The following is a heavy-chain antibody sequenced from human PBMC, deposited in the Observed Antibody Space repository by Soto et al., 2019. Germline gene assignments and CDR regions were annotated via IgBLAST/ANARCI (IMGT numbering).Heavy chain of an antibody. CDR2: ISNFNGNT. J-gene: IGHJ4*02. CDR1: GYIFTNYG. CDR3: ARSVEYDF. V-gene: IGHV1-18*01. D-gene: IGHD2-15*01. Sequence: QIQLVQSGPEIKKPGASVKVSCTTSGYIFTNYGVTWVRQVPGQGLEWVGWISNFNGNTQYARKLQGRVTLSTDKSTTTAYMKLRSLRSDDTAFYFCARSVEYDFWGQGTLITVSS.